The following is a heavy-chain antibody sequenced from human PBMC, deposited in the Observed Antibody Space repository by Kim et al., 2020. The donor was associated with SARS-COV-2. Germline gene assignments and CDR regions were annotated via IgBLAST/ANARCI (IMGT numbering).Heavy chain of an antibody. J-gene: IGHJ4*02. D-gene: IGHD2-8*01. V-gene: IGHV3-9*01. CDR1: GFTFDDYA. CDR3: AKARMSNFDY. CDR2: ISWNSGSI. Sequence: GGSLRLSCAASGFTFDDYAMHWVRQAPGKGLEWVSGISWNSGSIGYADSVKGRFTISRDNAKNSLYLQMNSLRAEDTALYYCAKARMSNFDYWGQGTLVT.